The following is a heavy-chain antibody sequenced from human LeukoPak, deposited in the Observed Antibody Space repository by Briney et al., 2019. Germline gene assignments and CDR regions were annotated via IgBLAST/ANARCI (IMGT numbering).Heavy chain of an antibody. Sequence: GGSLRLSCAVSGFSVTNNYMSWVRQAPGKGLEWVSVFYVGGATYYADSVKGRFTISRDNSENTLYLQMNSLRAEDTAVYYCARARRDGYQTHFDYWGQGTLVTVSS. V-gene: IGHV3-53*05. CDR3: ARARRDGYQTHFDY. CDR1: GFSVTNNY. CDR2: FYVGGAT. J-gene: IGHJ4*02. D-gene: IGHD5-24*01.